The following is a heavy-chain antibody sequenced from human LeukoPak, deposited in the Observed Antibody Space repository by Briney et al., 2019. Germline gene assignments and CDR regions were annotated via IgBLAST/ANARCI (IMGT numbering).Heavy chain of an antibody. CDR2: IYSGGST. V-gene: IGHV3-53*01. CDR3: ARDRMVRYAFDI. CDR1: GFTVSSNY. Sequence: GGSLRLSCAASGFTVSSNYMSWVRQAPGKGLEWVSVIYSGGSTYYAKSVKGRFTISRDNSKNTLYLQMNSLRAEDTAVYYCARDRMVRYAFDIWGQGTMVTVSS. J-gene: IGHJ3*02. D-gene: IGHD3-10*01.